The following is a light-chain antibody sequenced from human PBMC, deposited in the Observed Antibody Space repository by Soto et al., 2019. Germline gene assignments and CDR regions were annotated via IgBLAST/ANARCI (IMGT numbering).Light chain of an antibody. CDR3: QQHDSWPRT. J-gene: IGKJ1*01. Sequence: EIVMTQSPATLSVSPGERVTLSCRASQSVGNNLAWYQQKPGQAPRLLIHGASTRHSGTPGRFSGSGSGTEFTLTISSLQSEDFAVYYCQQHDSWPRTFGQGTKVDIK. CDR2: GAS. V-gene: IGKV3-15*01. CDR1: QSVGNN.